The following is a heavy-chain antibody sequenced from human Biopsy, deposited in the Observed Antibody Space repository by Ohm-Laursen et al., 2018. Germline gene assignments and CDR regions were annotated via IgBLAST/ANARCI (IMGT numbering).Heavy chain of an antibody. V-gene: IGHV3-33*01. CDR2: IWYDGSNK. Sequence: SLRLSCTASGFTFSSYGIHWVRQAPGKGLEWVAVIWYDGSNKYSADSVKGRFSISRDNSKNTVYLQMNSLRAADTAVYYCARDRYYGSESYYSHYNMDVWGRGTTVSVPS. CDR1: GFTFSSYG. J-gene: IGHJ6*02. CDR3: ARDRYYGSESYYSHYNMDV. D-gene: IGHD3-10*01.